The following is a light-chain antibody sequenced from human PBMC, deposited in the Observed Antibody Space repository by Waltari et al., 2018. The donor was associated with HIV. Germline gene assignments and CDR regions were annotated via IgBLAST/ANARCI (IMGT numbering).Light chain of an antibody. V-gene: IGKV1-39*01. CDR3: QRSYSTPPYT. CDR1: QNIQNY. Sequence: DIQMTQSPSALSASLGKRVTITCRSSQNIQNYVNWYQQKPGKAPKVLIYAATNVQSGVPSRFSGSGSGTEFTLSVASLEREDAATYFCQRSYSTPPYTFGQGTKVQI. J-gene: IGKJ2*01. CDR2: AAT.